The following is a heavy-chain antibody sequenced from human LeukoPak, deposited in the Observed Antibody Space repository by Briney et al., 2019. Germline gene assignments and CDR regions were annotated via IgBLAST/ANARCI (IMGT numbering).Heavy chain of an antibody. CDR3: AKDLFDGYYYGSGSYQDY. J-gene: IGHJ4*02. V-gene: IGHV3-30*18. D-gene: IGHD3-10*01. CDR2: ISYDGSNK. Sequence: GGSLRLSCAASGFTFSSYGMHWVRQAPGKGLEWVAVISYDGSNKYYADSVKGRFTISRDNSMDTLYLQMNSLRAEDTAVYYCAKDLFDGYYYGSGSYQDYWGQGTLVTVSS. CDR1: GFTFSSYG.